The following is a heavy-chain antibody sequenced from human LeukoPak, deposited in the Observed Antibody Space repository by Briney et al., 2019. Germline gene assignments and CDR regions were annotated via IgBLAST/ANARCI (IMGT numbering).Heavy chain of an antibody. CDR2: ISAYNGNT. CDR3: ARSHYYDSSGYYYHFDY. Sequence: ASVKVSCKASGYTFTSYGISWVRQAPGQGLEWMGWISAYNGNTNYAQKLQGRVTMTTDTSTGTAYMELRSLRSDDTAVYYCARSHYYDSSGYYYHFDYWGQGTLVTVSS. J-gene: IGHJ4*02. D-gene: IGHD3-22*01. CDR1: GYTFTSYG. V-gene: IGHV1-18*01.